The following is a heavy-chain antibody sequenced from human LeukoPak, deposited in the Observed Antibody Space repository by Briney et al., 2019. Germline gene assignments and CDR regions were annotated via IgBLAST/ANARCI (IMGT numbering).Heavy chain of an antibody. Sequence: SETLSLTCTVSGVSISSHSWSWIRQPPGKGLEWVGCIYSSGSTKYNPSLKSRVTISVDTSKNQFSLKRSSVTAADTAVYYCASEAPTGWFDPWGQGSLVTVSS. CDR1: GVSISSHS. CDR3: ASEAPTGWFDP. CDR2: IYSSGST. D-gene: IGHD3-10*01. J-gene: IGHJ5*02. V-gene: IGHV4-59*11.